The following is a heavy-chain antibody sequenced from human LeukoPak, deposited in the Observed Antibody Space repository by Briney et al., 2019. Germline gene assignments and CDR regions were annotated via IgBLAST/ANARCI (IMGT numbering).Heavy chain of an antibody. V-gene: IGHV3-30*03. Sequence: GGSLRLSCAASGFTFSSYGMPWVRQAPGKGLEWVAVISYDGSNKYYIDSVKGRFTISRDNSKYTLYLQMNSLRAEDTAVYYCARGENSKTYPVSGYWGQGTLVTVSS. D-gene: IGHD2/OR15-2a*01. J-gene: IGHJ4*02. CDR1: GFTFSSYG. CDR2: ISYDGSNK. CDR3: ARGENSKTYPVSGY.